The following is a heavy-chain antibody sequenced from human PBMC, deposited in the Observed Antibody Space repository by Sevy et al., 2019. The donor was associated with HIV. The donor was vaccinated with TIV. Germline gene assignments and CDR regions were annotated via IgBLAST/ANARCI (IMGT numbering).Heavy chain of an antibody. Sequence: GGSLRLSCAASGFTFSKYSMSSVRQPPGKRLEWVSTLSFGCGEINYADSVKGRFTISRDNSKSSVYLQMNNLRPEDTAVYYCAREGCTKPHDYWGQGTLVTVSS. J-gene: IGHJ4*02. CDR2: LSFGCGEI. CDR1: GFTFSKYS. CDR3: AREGCTKPHDY. D-gene: IGHD2-8*01. V-gene: IGHV3-23*01.